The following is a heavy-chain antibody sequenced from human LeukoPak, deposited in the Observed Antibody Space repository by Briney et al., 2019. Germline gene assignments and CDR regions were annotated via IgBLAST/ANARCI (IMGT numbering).Heavy chain of an antibody. V-gene: IGHV3-74*01. Sequence: QTGGSLRLSCAASGFTFSSYWMYWVRQAPGKGLVWVSRINSDGSSTSYADSVKGRFTISRDNAKNTLYLQMNSLKTEDTAVYYCTTPTFHWGQGTLVTVSS. D-gene: IGHD1-14*01. J-gene: IGHJ1*01. CDR2: INSDGSST. CDR3: TTPTFH. CDR1: GFTFSSYW.